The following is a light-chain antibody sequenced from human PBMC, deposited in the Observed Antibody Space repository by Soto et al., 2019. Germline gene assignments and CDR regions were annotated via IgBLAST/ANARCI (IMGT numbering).Light chain of an antibody. CDR2: DAS. Sequence: EIVLTQSPATLSLSPGETATLSCRASQSVSSYLAWYQQKAGQAPRLLIYDASNRATGIPARFSGSGSGTDFTLTISRLKPEDFAVYYCQQRSSWPRTFGLGTKVEI. J-gene: IGKJ1*01. V-gene: IGKV3-11*01. CDR3: QQRSSWPRT. CDR1: QSVSSY.